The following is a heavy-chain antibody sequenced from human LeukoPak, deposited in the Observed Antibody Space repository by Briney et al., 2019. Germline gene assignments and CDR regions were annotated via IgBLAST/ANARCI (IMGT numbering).Heavy chain of an antibody. CDR1: GGSISSYY. CDR3: ARYGYSHGQYYFDY. D-gene: IGHD5-18*01. J-gene: IGHJ4*02. V-gene: IGHV4-59*01. CDR2: IYYSGTT. Sequence: PSETLSLTCSVSGGSISSYYWSWIRQPPGKGLEWIGYIYYSGTTNYNPSLKSRVTISVDTSNNQFSLKLTSVTAADTAVYYCARYGYSHGQYYFDYWGQGTLVTVSS.